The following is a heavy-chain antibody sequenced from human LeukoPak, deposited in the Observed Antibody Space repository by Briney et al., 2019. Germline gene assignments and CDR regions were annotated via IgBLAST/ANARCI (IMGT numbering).Heavy chain of an antibody. Sequence: GGSLRLSCAASGFTFNTYAMTWVRQAPGKGLEWVSAISGSGGSTYYADSVKGRFTISRDNSKNTLYLQMNSLRAEDTAVYYCAKDLGHYYDSSGYYAFDYWGQGTLVTVSS. J-gene: IGHJ4*02. CDR1: GFTFNTYA. CDR3: AKDLGHYYDSSGYYAFDY. CDR2: ISGSGGST. D-gene: IGHD3-22*01. V-gene: IGHV3-23*01.